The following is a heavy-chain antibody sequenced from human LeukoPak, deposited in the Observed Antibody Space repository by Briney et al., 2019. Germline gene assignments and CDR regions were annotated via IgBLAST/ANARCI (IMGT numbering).Heavy chain of an antibody. CDR1: GYTFTSYY. CDR2: INPSGGST. Sequence: ASVKVSCKASGYTFTSYYMHWVRQAPGQGLEWMGIINPSGGSTSYAQKFQGRVTMTTDTSTSTAYMELRSLRSDDTAVYYCAGQGRDYYDSSGYYLLWYFDLWGRGTLVTVSS. D-gene: IGHD3-22*01. V-gene: IGHV1-46*01. CDR3: AGQGRDYYDSSGYYLLWYFDL. J-gene: IGHJ2*01.